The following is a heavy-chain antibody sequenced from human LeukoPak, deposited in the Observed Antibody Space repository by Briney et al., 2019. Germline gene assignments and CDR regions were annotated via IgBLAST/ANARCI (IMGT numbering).Heavy chain of an antibody. V-gene: IGHV1-69*13. CDR1: GGTFNSYA. CDR3: ASEVTTVFWFDP. D-gene: IGHD4-17*01. CDR2: IIPMFGTT. Sequence: SVKVSCKASGGTFNSYAISWVRQAPGQGLEWMGGIIPMFGTTTYAQKFQGRVTITADDSTSTAYMELSSLTSEDTAVYYCASEVTTVFWFDPWGQGSLVTVSS. J-gene: IGHJ5*02.